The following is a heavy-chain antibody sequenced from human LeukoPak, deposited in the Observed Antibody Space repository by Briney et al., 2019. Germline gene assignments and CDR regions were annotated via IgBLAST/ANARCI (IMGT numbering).Heavy chain of an antibody. CDR3: ARDLYCSGGSCYHGAEYFQH. CDR2: INPNSGGT. V-gene: IGHV1-2*06. D-gene: IGHD2-15*01. Sequence: ASVKVSCKASGYTFTGYYMHWVRQAPGQGLEWMGRINPNSGGTNYAQKFQGRVTMTRDTSTSTAYMELSRLRSDDTAVYYCARDLYCSGGSCYHGAEYFQHWGQGTLVTVSS. J-gene: IGHJ1*01. CDR1: GYTFTGYY.